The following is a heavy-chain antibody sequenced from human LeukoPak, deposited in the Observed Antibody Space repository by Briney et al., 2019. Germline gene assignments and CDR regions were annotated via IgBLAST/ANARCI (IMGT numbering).Heavy chain of an antibody. CDR2: IYHSGST. V-gene: IGHV4-38-2*02. CDR1: GYSISSGYY. J-gene: IGHJ4*02. D-gene: IGHD2-21*01. Sequence: ASETLSLTCTVSGYSISSGYYWGWIRQPPGKGLEWIGSIYHSGSTYYNPSLKSRVTISVDTSKNQFSLKLSSVTAADTAVYYCARDLFVPDYWGQGTLVTVSS. CDR3: ARDLFVPDY.